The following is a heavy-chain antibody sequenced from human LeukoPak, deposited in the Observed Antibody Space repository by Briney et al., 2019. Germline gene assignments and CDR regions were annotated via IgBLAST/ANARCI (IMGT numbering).Heavy chain of an antibody. CDR3: ARFYCSSTSCYSVYFDY. V-gene: IGHV1-69*01. J-gene: IGHJ4*02. CDR1: GGTFSNYG. Sequence: SVKVSCKASGGTFSNYGINWVRQAPGQGLEWMGGIIPIFGTTNYAQKFQGRVTITADESTSTAYMELSSLRSEDTAVYYCARFYCSSTSCYSVYFDYWGQGTLVTVSS. CDR2: IIPIFGTT. D-gene: IGHD2-2*01.